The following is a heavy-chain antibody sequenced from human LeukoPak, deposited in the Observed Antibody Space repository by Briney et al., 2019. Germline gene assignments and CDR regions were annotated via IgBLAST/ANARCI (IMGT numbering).Heavy chain of an antibody. V-gene: IGHV1-24*01. CDR3: ATGYCSGGSCYGLYDY. Sequence: ASVKVSCKASGYTFTSYDINWVRQAPGKGLEWMGGFDPEDGETIYAQKFQGRVTMTEDTSTDTAYMELSSLRSEDTAVYYCATGYCSGGSCYGLYDYWGQGTLVTVSS. D-gene: IGHD2-15*01. CDR2: FDPEDGET. CDR1: GYTFTSYD. J-gene: IGHJ4*02.